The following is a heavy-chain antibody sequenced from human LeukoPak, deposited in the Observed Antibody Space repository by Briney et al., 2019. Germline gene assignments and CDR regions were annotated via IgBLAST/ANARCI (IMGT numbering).Heavy chain of an antibody. J-gene: IGHJ5*02. CDR2: IHYSGTT. CDR3: ARDQSVGYCSGGSCYSGFDP. D-gene: IGHD2-15*01. CDR1: GGSITGYY. V-gene: IGHV4-59*01. Sequence: PSETLSLTCTVSGGSITGYYWSWLRQPPGKRLEWIAYIHYSGTTKYNPSLESRVTISVDTSNNQFSLKFYSVTAADTAVYYCARDQSVGYCSGGSCYSGFDPWGQGTLVTVSS.